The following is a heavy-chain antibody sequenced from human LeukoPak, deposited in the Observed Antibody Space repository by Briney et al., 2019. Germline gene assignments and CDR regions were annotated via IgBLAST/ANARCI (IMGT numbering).Heavy chain of an antibody. CDR1: GFTFSSIW. V-gene: IGHV3-7*02. CDR3: AKNGGPHGMDV. J-gene: IGHJ6*02. CDR2: IKHDGSET. D-gene: IGHD3-16*01. Sequence: GGSLRLSCATSGFTFSSIWMSWVRQAPGKGLEWVANIKHDGSETNYVDSVKGRFTISRDNAKNSLHLQMNSLRVEDTAVYYCAKNGGPHGMDVWGQGTTVTVSS.